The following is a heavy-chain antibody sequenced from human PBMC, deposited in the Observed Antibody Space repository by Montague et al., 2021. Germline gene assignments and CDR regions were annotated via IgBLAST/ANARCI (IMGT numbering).Heavy chain of an antibody. D-gene: IGHD2-2*03. CDR3: ASWMH. V-gene: IGHV4-34*01. Sequence: SETLSLTCGLSGGSLSGYYWAWIRQTAGKGLEWIGDINHSGSAKYNPSLKNRVSISVGTSNNQFFLDLTSVTAADTAMYYCASWMHWGQGKLVTVSS. J-gene: IGHJ4*02. CDR1: GGSLSGYY. CDR2: INHSGSA.